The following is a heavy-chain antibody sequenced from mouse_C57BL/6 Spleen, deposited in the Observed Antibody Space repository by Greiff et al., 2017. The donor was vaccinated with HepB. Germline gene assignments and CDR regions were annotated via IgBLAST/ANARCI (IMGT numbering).Heavy chain of an antibody. CDR1: GYTFTSYT. CDR3: ARSNDYGRSWFAY. CDR2: INPSSGYT. V-gene: IGHV1-4*01. J-gene: IGHJ3*01. D-gene: IGHD2-4*01. Sequence: QVQLQQSGAELARPGASVKMSCKASGYTFTSYTMHWVKQRPGQGLEWIGYINPSSGYTKYNQKFKDKATLTADKSSSTAYMQLSSLTSADSAVYYCARSNDYGRSWFAYWGQGTLVTVSA.